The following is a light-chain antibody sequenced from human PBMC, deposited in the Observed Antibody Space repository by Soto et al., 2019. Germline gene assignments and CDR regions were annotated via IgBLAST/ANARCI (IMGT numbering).Light chain of an antibody. CDR2: GTS. V-gene: IGKV3-20*01. J-gene: IGKJ1*01. CDR3: QQYGSLGT. Sequence: EIVLTQSPGTLSLSPGERATLSCRASQSFSSSYLAWYQQKPGQAPRLLIYGTSTRATGIPDRFSGSGSQTDFTLTISRLEPEDFAVYYCQQYGSLGTFGQGTKV. CDR1: QSFSSSY.